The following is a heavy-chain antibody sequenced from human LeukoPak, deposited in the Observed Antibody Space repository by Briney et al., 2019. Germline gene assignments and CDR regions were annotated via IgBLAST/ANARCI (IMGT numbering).Heavy chain of an antibody. V-gene: IGHV3-48*03. J-gene: IGHJ4*02. CDR3: ARERGYSGYDFFIDSVSDS. D-gene: IGHD5-12*01. CDR2: ISSSGSTI. Sequence: PGGSLRLSCSASAFTIISYEMNWLRQAPGKGLEWVSYISSSGSTIYNADSVKGRFTISRDNAKNSLYLQMNSLRSEDTAVYYCARERGYSGYDFFIDSVSDSWGQGTLVTVSS. CDR1: AFTIISYE.